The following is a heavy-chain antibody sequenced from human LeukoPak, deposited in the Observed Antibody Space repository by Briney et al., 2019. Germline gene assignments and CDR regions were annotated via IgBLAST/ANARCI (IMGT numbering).Heavy chain of an antibody. D-gene: IGHD4-17*01. CDR1: GYTLTELS. CDR3: ATEMRTTVTTDYYYGMDV. CDR2: FDPEDGET. V-gene: IGHV1-24*01. J-gene: IGHJ6*02. Sequence: ASVKVSCKVSGYTLTELSMHWVRQAPGKGLEWMGGFDPEDGETIYAQKFQGRVTMTEDTSTDTAYMELSSLRSEDTAVYYCATEMRTTVTTDYYYGMDVWGQGTTVTVSS.